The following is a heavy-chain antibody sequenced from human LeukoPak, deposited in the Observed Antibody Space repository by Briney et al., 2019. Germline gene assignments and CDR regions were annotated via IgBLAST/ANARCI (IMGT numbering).Heavy chain of an antibody. CDR3: AREFLVLGDYYDSSGYYPLGMDV. Sequence: ASVKVSCKASGYTFTSYDINWVRQAPGQGLEWMGWMNPNSGNTGYAQKFQGRVTMTRNTSISTAYMELSSLRSEDTAVYYCAREFLVLGDYYDSSGYYPLGMDVWGQGTTVTVSS. CDR1: GYTFTSYD. V-gene: IGHV1-8*01. CDR2: MNPNSGNT. D-gene: IGHD3-22*01. J-gene: IGHJ6*02.